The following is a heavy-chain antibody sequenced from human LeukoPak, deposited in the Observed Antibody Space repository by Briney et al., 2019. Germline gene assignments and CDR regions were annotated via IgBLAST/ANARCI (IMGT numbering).Heavy chain of an antibody. Sequence: ASVKVSCKASGGTFSSYAISWVRQAPGQGLEWMGRIIPILGIANYAQKFQGRVTITADKSTSTAYMELSSLRSEDTAVYYCARDPPDYYGSSGYSDYWGQGTLVTVSS. D-gene: IGHD3-22*01. CDR1: GGTFSSYA. J-gene: IGHJ4*02. CDR3: ARDPPDYYGSSGYSDY. CDR2: IIPILGIA. V-gene: IGHV1-69*04.